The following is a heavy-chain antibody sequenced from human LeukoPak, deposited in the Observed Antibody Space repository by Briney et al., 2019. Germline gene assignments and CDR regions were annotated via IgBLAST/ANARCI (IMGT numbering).Heavy chain of an antibody. CDR3: ARGYGGNSRMYFDL. Sequence: GGSLRLSCAGSGFTFSNNGMTWVREAPGKGLEWVSYISSGRSTINYADSVKGRFTISRDNAENSLYLQMNSLRVEDTAVYYCARGYGGNSRMYFDLWGRGTLVTVSS. D-gene: IGHD4-23*01. CDR1: GFTFSNNG. CDR2: ISSGRSTI. J-gene: IGHJ2*01. V-gene: IGHV3-48*01.